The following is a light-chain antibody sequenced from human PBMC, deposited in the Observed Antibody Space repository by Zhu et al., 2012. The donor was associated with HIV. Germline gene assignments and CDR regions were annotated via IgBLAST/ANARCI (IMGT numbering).Light chain of an antibody. CDR3: QQYDRWPRYT. V-gene: IGKV3-15*01. J-gene: IGKJ2*01. CDR1: QSVSNY. CDR2: GAS. Sequence: ETVMTQSPATLSLSPGERVTLSCRASQSVSNYLAWYQQKPGQAPRLLIYGASTRATDIPSRFSGSGSGTEFTLTINSLQSEDFAVYYCQQYDRWPRYTFGQGTKLETK.